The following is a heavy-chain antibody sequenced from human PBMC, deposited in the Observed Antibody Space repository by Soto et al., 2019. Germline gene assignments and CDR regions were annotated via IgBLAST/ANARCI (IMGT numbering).Heavy chain of an antibody. V-gene: IGHV3-48*01. CDR3: ASVTWDNWFDP. J-gene: IGHJ5*02. CDR1: GFTFSSYS. D-gene: IGHD1-26*01. Sequence: GGSLRLSCAASGFTFSSYSMNWVRQAPGKGLEWVSYISSSSSTIYYADSVKGRFTISRDNAKNSLYLQMNSLRAEDTAVYYYASVTWDNWFDPWGQGTLVTVSS. CDR2: ISSSSSTI.